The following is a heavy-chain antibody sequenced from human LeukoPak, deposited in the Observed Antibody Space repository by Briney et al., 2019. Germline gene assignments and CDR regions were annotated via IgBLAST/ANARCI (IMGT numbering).Heavy chain of an antibody. Sequence: ASVKISCKASGYTFTSYDINWVRQATGQGLEWMGWMNPNSGNTGYAQKFQGRVTITRNTSISTAYMELSSLRSEDTAVYYCARGIAVAAIGDWFDPWGQGTLVTVSS. CDR3: ARGIAVAAIGDWFDP. J-gene: IGHJ5*02. D-gene: IGHD6-19*01. CDR1: GYTFTSYD. V-gene: IGHV1-8*03. CDR2: MNPNSGNT.